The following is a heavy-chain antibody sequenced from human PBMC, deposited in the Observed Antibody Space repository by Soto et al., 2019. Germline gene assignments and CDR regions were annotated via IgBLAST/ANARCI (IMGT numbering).Heavy chain of an antibody. CDR1: GGTFSSYA. J-gene: IGHJ4*02. D-gene: IGHD2-15*01. Sequence: QVQLVQSGAEVKKPGSSVKVSCKASGGTFSSYAISWVRQAPGQGLEWMGGIIPIFGTANYAQKFQGRVTITADESTSTAYMELSSLRSEDTAVYYCARDLGGGRGYCSGGRCYAFDYWGQGTLVTVSS. CDR2: IIPIFGTA. CDR3: ARDLGGGRGYCSGGRCYAFDY. V-gene: IGHV1-69*01.